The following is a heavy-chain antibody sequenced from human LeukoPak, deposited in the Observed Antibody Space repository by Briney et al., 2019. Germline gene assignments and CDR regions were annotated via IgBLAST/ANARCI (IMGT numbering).Heavy chain of an antibody. CDR1: GGSFSGYY. D-gene: IGHD3-3*01. Sequence: PSETPSLTCAVYGGSFSGYYWSWIRQPSGKGLEWIGEINHSGSTNYNPSLKSRVTISVDTSKNQFSLKLSSVTAADTAVYYCARGGGRITIFGVVTRYYYFDYWGQGTLVTVSS. CDR3: ARGGGRITIFGVVTRYYYFDY. J-gene: IGHJ4*02. V-gene: IGHV4-34*01. CDR2: INHSGST.